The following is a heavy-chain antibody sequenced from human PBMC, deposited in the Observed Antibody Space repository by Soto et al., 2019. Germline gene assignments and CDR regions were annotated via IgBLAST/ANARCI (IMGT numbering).Heavy chain of an antibody. Sequence: QLQLQESGSGLVKPSQTLSLTCAVSGGSISSGGYSWSWIRQPPGKGLEWIGYIYHSGSTYYNPSLKSRVTIAVDRDKNQFSRKLSSVTAADTAVYYCARDARPPTSAYDSSGNDAFDIWGQGTMVTVSS. CDR1: GGSISSGGYS. J-gene: IGHJ3*02. CDR2: IYHSGST. CDR3: ARDARPPTSAYDSSGNDAFDI. D-gene: IGHD3-22*01. V-gene: IGHV4-30-2*01.